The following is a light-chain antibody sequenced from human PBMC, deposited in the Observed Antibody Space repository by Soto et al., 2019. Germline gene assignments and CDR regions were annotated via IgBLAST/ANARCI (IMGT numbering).Light chain of an antibody. J-gene: IGKJ5*01. CDR2: DVS. CDR1: QDVRGA. Sequence: AIQLTQSPSSLSASVGDRVTITCRASQDVRGALAWYQQKPGKAPKTLIYDVSVLESGVPTRFSGSGSGTDFTLTITSLQPVDFATYYCQQFNSYPITFGQGTRLEIK. V-gene: IGKV1-13*02. CDR3: QQFNSYPIT.